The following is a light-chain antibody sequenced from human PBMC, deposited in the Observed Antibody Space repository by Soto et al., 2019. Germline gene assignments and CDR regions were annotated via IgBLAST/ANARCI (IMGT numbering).Light chain of an antibody. Sequence: QSALTQPASLSGSPGQSITISCTGTSSDIGAYDYVSWFQQHPGKAPKLMISEVNNRPSGVSNRFSGSKSGNTAYLTISGLKVEDEGAYFCFSGTTTRTHVFGTGTKLTGL. CDR1: SSDIGAYDY. J-gene: IGLJ1*01. V-gene: IGLV2-14*01. CDR3: FSGTTTRTHV. CDR2: EVN.